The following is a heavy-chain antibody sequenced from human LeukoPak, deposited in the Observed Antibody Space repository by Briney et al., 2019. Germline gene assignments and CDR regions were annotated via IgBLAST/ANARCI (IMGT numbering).Heavy chain of an antibody. Sequence: PSETLSLTCTVSGGSLSSYYWSWIRQPAGKGLEWIGRIYTSGGTNYNPSLKSRVTISADTSKSQFFLRLSSVTAADTAVYYCSRGPLTLMLRGAQTSRGAFDIWGQGTMVTVSS. J-gene: IGHJ3*02. CDR2: IYTSGGT. V-gene: IGHV4-4*07. D-gene: IGHD3-10*01. CDR1: GGSLSSYY. CDR3: SRGPLTLMLRGAQTSRGAFDI.